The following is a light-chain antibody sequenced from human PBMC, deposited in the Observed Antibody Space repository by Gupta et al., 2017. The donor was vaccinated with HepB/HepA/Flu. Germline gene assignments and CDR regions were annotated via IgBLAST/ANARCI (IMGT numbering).Light chain of an antibody. V-gene: IGKV4-1*01. J-gene: IGKJ1*01. Sequence: DVVMTQSPDSLAVSLGERATITCRSSQSLFYSSTNKTYLGWYQHKPGRTPTLLISWASTRASPVPNRFSGSGSGTEFTLTIIGLQAEDVAVYYCHQEQTPPWTFGQGTTVEIK. CDR3: HQEQTPPWT. CDR2: WAS. CDR1: QSLFYSSTNKTY.